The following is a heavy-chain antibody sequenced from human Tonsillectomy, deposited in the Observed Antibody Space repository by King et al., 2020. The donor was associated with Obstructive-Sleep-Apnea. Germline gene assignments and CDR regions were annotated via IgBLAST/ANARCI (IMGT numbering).Heavy chain of an antibody. Sequence: VQLVESGGGVVQPGRSLRLSCAASGFTFSSYGMHWVRQAPGKGLEWVAVIWYDGSNKYYADSVKGRFTISRDNSKNTLYLQMNSLRAEDTAVYYCARDRGRPGDWDWLSDYWGQGTLVTVSS. CDR1: GFTFSSYG. CDR3: ARDRGRPGDWDWLSDY. J-gene: IGHJ4*02. CDR2: IWYDGSNK. V-gene: IGHV3-33*01. D-gene: IGHD2-21*02.